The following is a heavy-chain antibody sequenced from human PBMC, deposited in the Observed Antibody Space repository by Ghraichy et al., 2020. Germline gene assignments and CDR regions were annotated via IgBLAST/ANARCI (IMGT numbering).Heavy chain of an antibody. Sequence: GGSLRLSCAASGFTFSSYDMHWVRQATGKGLEWVSAIGTAGDTYYPGSVKGRFTISRENAKNSLYLQMNSLRAGDTAVYYCARADPIGLYGMDVWGQGTTVTVSS. CDR3: ARADPIGLYGMDV. CDR2: IGTAGDT. J-gene: IGHJ6*02. V-gene: IGHV3-13*01. D-gene: IGHD2-21*01. CDR1: GFTFSSYD.